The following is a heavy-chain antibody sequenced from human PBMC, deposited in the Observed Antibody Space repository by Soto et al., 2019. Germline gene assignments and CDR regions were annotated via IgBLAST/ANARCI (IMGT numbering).Heavy chain of an antibody. V-gene: IGHV3-48*01. CDR2: ISSSSSTI. D-gene: IGHD2-2*01. J-gene: IGHJ6*03. CDR3: ARDRVEFCSSTSCYGGYYYYMDV. Sequence: GGSLRLSCAASGFTFSSYSMNWVRQAPGKGLEWVSYISSSSSTIYYADSVKGRFTISRDNAKNSLYLQMNSLRAEDTAVYYCARDRVEFCSSTSCYGGYYYYMDVWGKGTTVTVSS. CDR1: GFTFSSYS.